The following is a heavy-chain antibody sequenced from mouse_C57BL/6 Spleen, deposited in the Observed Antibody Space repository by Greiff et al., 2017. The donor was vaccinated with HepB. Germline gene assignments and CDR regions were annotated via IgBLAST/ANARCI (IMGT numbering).Heavy chain of an antibody. CDR3: ARMGLLTGTDY. Sequence: QVQLQQPGAELVRPGSSVKLSCKASGYTFTSYWMHWVKQRPIQGLEWIGNIDPSDSETHYNQKFKDKATLTVDKSSSTAYMQLSSLTSEDSAVYYCARMGLLTGTDYWGQGTTLTVSS. J-gene: IGHJ2*01. V-gene: IGHV1-52*01. CDR1: GYTFTSYW. CDR2: IDPSDSET. D-gene: IGHD4-1*01.